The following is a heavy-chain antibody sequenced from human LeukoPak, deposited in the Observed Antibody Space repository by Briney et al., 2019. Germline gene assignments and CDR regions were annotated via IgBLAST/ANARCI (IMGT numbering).Heavy chain of an antibody. Sequence: GRALRLSFAASGFPFSSYGMHWVRQAPGKGVEWVAVISYDGSNKYYADSVKGRFTISRDNSKNTLYLQMNSLRAEDTAVYYCASNYYDSSGSDGAFDIWGQGTMVTVSS. CDR2: ISYDGSNK. D-gene: IGHD3-22*01. V-gene: IGHV3-30*03. CDR1: GFPFSSYG. CDR3: ASNYYDSSGSDGAFDI. J-gene: IGHJ3*02.